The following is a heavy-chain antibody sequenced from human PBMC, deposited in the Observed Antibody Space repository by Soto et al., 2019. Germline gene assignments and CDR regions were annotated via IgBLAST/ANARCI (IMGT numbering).Heavy chain of an antibody. J-gene: IGHJ4*02. Sequence: EVLLVESGGGLVQPGRSLRLSCAVSGFNFGNYAMHWVRQAPGKGLEWVAAINWNSDKVAYAGSVLGRFSIFRDSAKNSLHLQMNDLTSEDTAFYYCAKDKGGTPYYIDSWGQGILVTVSS. D-gene: IGHD6-25*01. CDR1: GFNFGNYA. CDR2: INWNSDKV. CDR3: AKDKGGTPYYIDS. V-gene: IGHV3-9*01.